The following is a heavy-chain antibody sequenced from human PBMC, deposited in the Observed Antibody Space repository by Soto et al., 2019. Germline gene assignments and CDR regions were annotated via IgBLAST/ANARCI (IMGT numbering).Heavy chain of an antibody. Sequence: QITLKESGPTLVKPTQTLTLTCTFSGFSLNTRAVGVGWIRQAPGKALEWLALINWNADERYSPSLKDRLNITKDTSKNHVVLTMTNIGPVDTATYYCAHRHDLGGFDIWCQGTAVTVSS. V-gene: IGHV2-5*01. CDR2: INWNADE. D-gene: IGHD2-15*01. J-gene: IGHJ3*02. CDR1: GFSLNTRAVG. CDR3: AHRHDLGGFDI.